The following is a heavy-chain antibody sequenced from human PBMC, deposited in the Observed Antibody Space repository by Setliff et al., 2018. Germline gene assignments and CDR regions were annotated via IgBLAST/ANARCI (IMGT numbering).Heavy chain of an antibody. Sequence: RASVKVSCAGSGFTFSNYCMSWVRQAPGKGLEWVANIKQDGSEKYYVDSVKGRFTISRDNAKNSLYLQMDSLRAEDTAVYYCAREIGYSSDYFHYYYYYYMDVWGKGTTVTVSS. J-gene: IGHJ6*03. D-gene: IGHD6-19*01. V-gene: IGHV3-7*03. CDR2: IKQDGSEK. CDR3: AREIGYSSDYFHYYYYYYMDV. CDR1: GFTFSNYC.